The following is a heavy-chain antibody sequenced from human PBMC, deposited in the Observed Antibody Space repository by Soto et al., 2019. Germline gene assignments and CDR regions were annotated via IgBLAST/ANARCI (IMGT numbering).Heavy chain of an antibody. CDR3: ARDWGHYYGSGSFPSPHPSDI. Sequence: ASVKVSCKASGYTFTDYYLHWVRRAPGQGLEWMGWINPNSGGTHYAQKFQGWVTMTRDTSITTAYMELNRLTSDDTAVYYCARDWGHYYGSGSFPSPHPSDIWGQGTLVTVSS. CDR2: INPNSGGT. D-gene: IGHD3-10*01. V-gene: IGHV1-2*04. CDR1: GYTFTDYY. J-gene: IGHJ4*02.